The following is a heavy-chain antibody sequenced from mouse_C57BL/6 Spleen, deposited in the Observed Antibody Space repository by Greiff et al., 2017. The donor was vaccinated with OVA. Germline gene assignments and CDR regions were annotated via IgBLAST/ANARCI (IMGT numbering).Heavy chain of an antibody. Sequence: EVKLVESGGGLVKPGGSLKLSCAASGFTFSSYAMSWVRQTPEKRLEWVATISDGGSYTYYPDNVKGRFTISRDNAKNNLYLQMSHLKSEDTAMYYCARVGRDRDYFDYWGQGTTLTVSS. D-gene: IGHD3-3*01. J-gene: IGHJ2*01. CDR1: GFTFSSYA. V-gene: IGHV5-4*03. CDR2: ISDGGSYT. CDR3: ARVGRDRDYFDY.